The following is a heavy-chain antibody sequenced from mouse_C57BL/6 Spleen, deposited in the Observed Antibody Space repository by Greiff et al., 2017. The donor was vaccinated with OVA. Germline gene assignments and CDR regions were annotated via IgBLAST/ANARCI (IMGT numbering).Heavy chain of an antibody. CDR2: IDPSDSYT. CDR1: GYTFTSYW. J-gene: IGHJ3*01. V-gene: IGHV1-69*01. CDR3: ARSLLLLRSAWFAY. D-gene: IGHD1-1*01. Sequence: QVQLQQPGAELVMPGASVKLSCKASGYTFTSYWMHWVKQRPGQGLEWIGEIDPSDSYTNYNQKFKGKSTLTVDKSSSTAYMQLSSLTSEDSAVYYGARSLLLLRSAWFAYWGQGTLVTVSA.